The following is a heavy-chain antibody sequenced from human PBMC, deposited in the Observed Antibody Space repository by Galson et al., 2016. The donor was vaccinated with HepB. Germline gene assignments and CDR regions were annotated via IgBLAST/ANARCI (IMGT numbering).Heavy chain of an antibody. D-gene: IGHD1-26*01. CDR2: INAGNGNT. Sequence: SVKVSCKASGYTFTTYAMHWVRQAPGQRLEWMGWINAGNGNTKYSQKFQGRVTITRDTSASTAYMELSSLRSEDTAVYYWARDSGSPNWFDPWGQGTLVTVSS. CDR1: GYTFTTYA. CDR3: ARDSGSPNWFDP. V-gene: IGHV1-3*01. J-gene: IGHJ5*02.